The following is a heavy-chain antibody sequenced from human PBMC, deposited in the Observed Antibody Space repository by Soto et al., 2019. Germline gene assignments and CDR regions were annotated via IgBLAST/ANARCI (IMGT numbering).Heavy chain of an antibody. CDR3: AREGESGSYYLQAFDI. J-gene: IGHJ3*02. CDR2: IYYTGTT. V-gene: IGHV4-59*11. Sequence: SETLSLTCTVSGGSISTHYWSWIRQPPGKGLEWIGYIYYTGTTNYNPSLKSRVTISVDTSKNQFSLKLSSVTAADTAVYYCAREGESGSYYLQAFDIWGQGTMVTVSS. CDR1: GGSISTHY. D-gene: IGHD1-26*01.